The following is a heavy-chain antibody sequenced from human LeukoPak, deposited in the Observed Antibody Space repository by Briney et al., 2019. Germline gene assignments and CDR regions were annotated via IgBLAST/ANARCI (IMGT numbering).Heavy chain of an antibody. CDR3: ARAHGSYSAYDAFDI. D-gene: IGHD1-26*01. Sequence: GGSLRLSCAASGFTFSSYSMNWVRQAPGKGLEWVSYISSSSSTIYYADSVKGRFTISRDNAKNSLYLQMNSLRDEDTAVYYCARAHGSYSAYDAFDIWGQGTMVTVSS. CDR1: GFTFSSYS. J-gene: IGHJ3*02. CDR2: ISSSSSTI. V-gene: IGHV3-48*02.